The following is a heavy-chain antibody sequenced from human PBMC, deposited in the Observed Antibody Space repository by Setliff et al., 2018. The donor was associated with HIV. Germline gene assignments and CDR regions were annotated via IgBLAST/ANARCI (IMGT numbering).Heavy chain of an antibody. CDR3: AKSSPSIGYITDC. CDR2: IFPGGAT. Sequence: SETLSLTCPVSGVSISSYHWSWIRQSPGQGLEWIGIIFPGGATNYNPSLTSRVTISVDTSKNHLFLKFTSVPTADTAVYFCAKSSPSIGYITDCWGQGAPVTVSS. CDR1: GVSISSYH. D-gene: IGHD5-12*01. V-gene: IGHV4-59*01. J-gene: IGHJ4*02.